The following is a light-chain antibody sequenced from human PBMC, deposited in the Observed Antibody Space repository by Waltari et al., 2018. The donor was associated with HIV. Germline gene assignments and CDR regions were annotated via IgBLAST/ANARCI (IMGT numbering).Light chain of an antibody. CDR3: LQYDNLLT. CDR1: QDISNY. CDR2: DAS. Sequence: DIQMTQSPSSLSASVGDRVTITCQASQDISNYLNWFQQKPGKAPKLLIYDASNLETGVPSRFSGSGSGTDFTFTISSLQPEDIVTYYCLQYDNLLTFGGGTKVEIK. J-gene: IGKJ4*01. V-gene: IGKV1-33*01.